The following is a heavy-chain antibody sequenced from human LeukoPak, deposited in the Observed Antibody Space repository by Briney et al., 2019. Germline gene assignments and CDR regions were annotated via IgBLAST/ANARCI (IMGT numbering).Heavy chain of an antibody. CDR1: GGSISSYY. CDR3: ARGGWGSSSGGAFDI. CDR2: IYYSGST. D-gene: IGHD3-16*01. J-gene: IGHJ3*02. Sequence: SETLSLTCTVSGGSISSYYWSWIRQPPGKGLEWIGYIYYSGSTNYNPSLKSRVTIPVDTSKNQFSLKLSSVTAADTAVYYCARGGWGSSSGGAFDIWGQGTMVTVSS. V-gene: IGHV4-59*01.